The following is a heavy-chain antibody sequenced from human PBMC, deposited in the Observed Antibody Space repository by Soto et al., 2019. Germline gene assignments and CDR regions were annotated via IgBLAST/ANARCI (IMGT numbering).Heavy chain of an antibody. V-gene: IGHV1-3*05. D-gene: IGHD6-6*01. J-gene: IGHJ6*02. Sequence: QVQLVQSGAEEKKPGASVKVSCKASGYTFTSYAMPCVRQAPRQRLEWMGWINAGNGNTKYSLKFQGRVTITRATSASTAYMELSSLRSEATAVYYCARDPSSYGMDVWGQGATVTVSS. CDR1: GYTFTSYA. CDR3: ARDPSSYGMDV. CDR2: INAGNGNT.